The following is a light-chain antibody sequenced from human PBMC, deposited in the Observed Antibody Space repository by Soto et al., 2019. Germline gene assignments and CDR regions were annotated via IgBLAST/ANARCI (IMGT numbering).Light chain of an antibody. CDR1: QSVSSY. V-gene: IGKV3-11*01. CDR3: QQRSNWPPIT. J-gene: IGKJ5*01. Sequence: EIVLKHSPATLSLSPGERATLSCRASQSVSSYLAWYQQKPGQAPRLLIYDASNRATGIPARFSGSGSGTDFTLTISSLEPEDFAVYYCQQRSNWPPITFGQGTRLEIK. CDR2: DAS.